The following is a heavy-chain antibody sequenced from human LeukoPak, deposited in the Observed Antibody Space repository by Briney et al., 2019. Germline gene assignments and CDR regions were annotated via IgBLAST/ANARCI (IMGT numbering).Heavy chain of an antibody. CDR3: ARYESSGLDY. Sequence: GGSLRLSCAASGFTFSSYWMHWARQAPGKGLVWVSRINSDGSSTSYAASVKGRFTISRDNTKNTLYLQMNTLRAEDTAVYYCARYESSGLDYWGQGILVTVSS. D-gene: IGHD3-22*01. CDR1: GFTFSSYW. V-gene: IGHV3-74*01. J-gene: IGHJ4*02. CDR2: INSDGSST.